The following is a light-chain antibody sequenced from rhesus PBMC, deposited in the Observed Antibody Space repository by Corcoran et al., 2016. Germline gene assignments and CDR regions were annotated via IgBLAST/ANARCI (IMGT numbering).Light chain of an antibody. J-gene: IGKJ3*01. Sequence: DIQMTQPPSSLSASVGDKVTITCHASQGISSWLAWYQQKPGKATKPLIYYASRLQSGVPSSFSGSGSGTDYTLTISSLQPEGFAPSYCQQYNDLPFTFGPGTKLDIK. CDR3: QQYNDLPFT. CDR1: QGISSW. CDR2: YAS. V-gene: IGKV1-19*01.